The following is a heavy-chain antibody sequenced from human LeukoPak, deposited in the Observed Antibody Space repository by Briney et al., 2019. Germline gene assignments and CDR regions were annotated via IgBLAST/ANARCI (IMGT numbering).Heavy chain of an antibody. J-gene: IGHJ4*02. CDR3: ARRYFDY. CDR1: GFTFSSYW. CDR2: IKQDGSEK. Sequence: GGSLRLSCVASGFTFSSYWMSWVRQAPEKGLEWVANIKQDGSEKYYVDSVKGRFTISRDNAKNSLYLQMNSLRAEDTAVYYCARRYFDYWGQGTLVTVSS. V-gene: IGHV3-7*01.